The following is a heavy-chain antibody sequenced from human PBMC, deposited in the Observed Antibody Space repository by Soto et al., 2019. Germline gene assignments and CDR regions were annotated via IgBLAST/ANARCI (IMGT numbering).Heavy chain of an antibody. D-gene: IGHD6-6*01. Sequence: GESLKISCKGSGYSFTSYWIGWVRQMPGKGLEWMGIIYPGDPDTRYSPSFQGQVTISADKSISTAYLQWSSLKASDTAMYYCARSSIAARRYYYYGMDVWGQGTTVTVSS. J-gene: IGHJ6*02. V-gene: IGHV5-51*01. CDR1: GYSFTSYW. CDR2: IYPGDPDT. CDR3: ARSSIAARRYYYYGMDV.